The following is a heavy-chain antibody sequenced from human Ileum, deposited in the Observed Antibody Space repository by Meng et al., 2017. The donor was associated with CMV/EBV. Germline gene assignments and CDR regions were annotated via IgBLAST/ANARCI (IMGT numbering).Heavy chain of an antibody. J-gene: IGHJ4*02. CDR1: GFTFSSYA. Sequence: GGSLRLSCAASGFTFSSYAMTWVRQAPGKGLEWVSGISGSGGTYYADSVKGRFTISRDNSKNTLYLQMNSLRGEDTAVYYCAKGVSIFGVLPDYWGQGTRVTVSS. V-gene: IGHV3-23*01. CDR2: ISGSGGT. D-gene: IGHD3-3*01. CDR3: AKGVSIFGVLPDY.